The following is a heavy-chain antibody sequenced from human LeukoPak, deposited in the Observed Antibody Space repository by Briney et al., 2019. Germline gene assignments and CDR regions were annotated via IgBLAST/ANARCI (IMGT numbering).Heavy chain of an antibody. CDR3: VRSPKVGITIFGVVKVYYYYYMDV. D-gene: IGHD3-3*01. Sequence: GGSLRLSCAASGFTFSDHYMDWVRQAPGKGLEWVGRTRNKANSYTTEYAASVKGRFTISRDDSKNSLYLQMNSLKTEDTAVYYCVRSPKVGITIFGVVKVYYYYYMDVXXKGXTXXVSS. CDR2: TRNKANSYTT. CDR1: GFTFSDHY. V-gene: IGHV3-72*01. J-gene: IGHJ6*03.